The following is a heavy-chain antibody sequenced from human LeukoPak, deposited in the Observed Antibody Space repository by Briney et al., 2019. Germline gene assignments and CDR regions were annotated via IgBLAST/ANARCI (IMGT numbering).Heavy chain of an antibody. V-gene: IGHV4-34*01. CDR2: INHSGST. Sequence: PSETLSLTCAVYGGSFSGYYWSWIRQPPGKGLEWIGEINHSGSTNYNPSLKSRVTISVDTSKNQFSLKLSSVTAADTAVYYCARGRSYCYGLGALAYWGQGTLVTVSS. CDR3: ARGRSYCYGLGALAY. CDR1: GGSFSGYY. J-gene: IGHJ4*02. D-gene: IGHD3-10*01.